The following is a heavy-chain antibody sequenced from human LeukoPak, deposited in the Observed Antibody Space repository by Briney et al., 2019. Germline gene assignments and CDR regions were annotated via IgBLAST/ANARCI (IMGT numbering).Heavy chain of an antibody. D-gene: IGHD3-22*01. CDR1: GYTFTSYA. V-gene: IGHV7-4-1*02. Sequence: ASVKVSCKASGYTFTSYAMNWVRQAPGQGLEWMGWINTNTGNPTYAQGFTGRFVFSLDTSVSTAYLQISSLTAEDTAVYYCARLYYYDSSGYPRDYYYYMDVWGKGTTVTISS. CDR3: ARLYYYDSSGYPRDYYYYMDV. J-gene: IGHJ6*03. CDR2: INTNTGNP.